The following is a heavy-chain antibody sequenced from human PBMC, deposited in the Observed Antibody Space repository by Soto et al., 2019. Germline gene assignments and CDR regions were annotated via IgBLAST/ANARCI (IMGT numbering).Heavy chain of an antibody. Sequence: QVQLVQSGAEVKKPGSSVKVSCKASGGTFSSYAISWVRQAPGQGLEWMGGIIPIFGTANYAQKFQGRVTITADESTGRGYMGLSSLRSEDTAVYYCARSEYCGGDCYPKLAFDYWGQGTLVTVSS. CDR3: ARSEYCGGDCYPKLAFDY. CDR1: GGTFSSYA. CDR2: IIPIFGTA. J-gene: IGHJ4*02. D-gene: IGHD2-21*02. V-gene: IGHV1-69*01.